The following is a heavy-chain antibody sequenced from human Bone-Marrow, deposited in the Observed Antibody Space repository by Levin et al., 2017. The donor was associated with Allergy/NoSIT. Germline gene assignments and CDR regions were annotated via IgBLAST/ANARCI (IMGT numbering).Heavy chain of an antibody. CDR2: VNHSGST. Sequence: GSLRLSCAVYGGSFSDYYWSWIRQPPGKGLEWIGEVNHSGSTNYNPSLKSRVTISIDTSKSQFSLKLSSVTAADTAVYYCAAHYGDFHYYFDYWGQGTLVTASS. CDR1: GGSFSDYY. CDR3: AAHYGDFHYYFDY. V-gene: IGHV4-34*01. D-gene: IGHD4-17*01. J-gene: IGHJ4*02.